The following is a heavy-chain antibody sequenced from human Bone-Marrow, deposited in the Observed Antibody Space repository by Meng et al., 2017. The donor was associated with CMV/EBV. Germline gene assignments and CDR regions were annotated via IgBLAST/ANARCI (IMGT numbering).Heavy chain of an antibody. J-gene: IGHJ6*02. V-gene: IGHV3-23*01. Sequence: GESLKISCAASGFTFSSYAMSWVRQAPGKGLEWVSAISGSGGSTYYADSVKGRFTISRDNAKNSLYLQMNSLRAEDTAVYYCARERWGLYSGSHTGMDVWGQGTTVTVSS. CDR2: ISGSGGST. CDR3: ARERWGLYSGSHTGMDV. CDR1: GFTFSSYA. D-gene: IGHD1-26*01.